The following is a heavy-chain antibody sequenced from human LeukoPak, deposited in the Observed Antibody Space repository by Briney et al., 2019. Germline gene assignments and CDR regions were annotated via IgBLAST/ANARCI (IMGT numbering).Heavy chain of an antibody. V-gene: IGHV3-21*01. CDR3: ARVSCDWLLPACGMDV. D-gene: IGHD3-9*01. CDR2: ISSSSSYI. J-gene: IGHJ6*02. CDR1: GFTFSSYS. Sequence: PGGSLRLSCTASGFTFSSYSMNWVRQAPGKGLEWDSSISSSSSYIYYADSVKGRFTISRDNAKNSLYLQMNSLRAEDTAVYYCARVSCDWLLPACGMDVWGQGTTVTVSS.